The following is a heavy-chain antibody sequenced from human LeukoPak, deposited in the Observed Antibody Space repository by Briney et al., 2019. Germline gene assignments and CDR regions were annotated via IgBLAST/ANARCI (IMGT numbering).Heavy chain of an antibody. D-gene: IGHD3-22*01. V-gene: IGHV1-69*01. J-gene: IGHJ6*03. CDR3: ARGSGGYYYDSSGYSGYMDV. Sequence: ANYAQKFQGRVTITADESTSTAYMELSSLRSEDTAVYYCARGSGGYYYDSSGYSGYMDVWGKGTTVTISS. CDR2: A.